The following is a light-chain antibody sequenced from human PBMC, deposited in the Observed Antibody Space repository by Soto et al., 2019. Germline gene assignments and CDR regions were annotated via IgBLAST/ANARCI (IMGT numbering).Light chain of an antibody. J-gene: IGKJ4*01. Sequence: AIRMTQSPSSFSASTGDRVSITCRATQDIGTYLAWYQQIPGKAPKLLIYDASTLQTGVPSRFSGSGSGTDFTLTISYLQSEDFGTYYCQQLSRYPLTFGGGTKVDIK. CDR3: QQLSRYPLT. CDR1: QDIGTY. V-gene: IGKV1-8*01. CDR2: DAS.